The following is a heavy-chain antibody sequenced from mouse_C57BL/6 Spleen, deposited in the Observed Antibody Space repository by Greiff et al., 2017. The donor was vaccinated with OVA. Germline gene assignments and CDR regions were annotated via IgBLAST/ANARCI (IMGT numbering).Heavy chain of an antibody. D-gene: IGHD2-5*01. Sequence: QVHVKQSGPELVKPGASVKISCKASGYAFSSSWMNWVKQRPGKGLEWIGRIYPGDGDTNYTGKFKGKATLTADKSSSTAYMQLSSLTSEDSAVYFCASYSNYWYFDVWGTGTTVTVSS. J-gene: IGHJ1*03. CDR2: IYPGDGDT. CDR3: ASYSNYWYFDV. CDR1: GYAFSSSW. V-gene: IGHV1-82*01.